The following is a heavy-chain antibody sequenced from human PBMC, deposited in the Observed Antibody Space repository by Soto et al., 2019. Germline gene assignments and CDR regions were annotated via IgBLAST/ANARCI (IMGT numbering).Heavy chain of an antibody. CDR2: IIPFFGTA. CDR3: ARTAPMDAGDKYYYDF. J-gene: IGHJ4*02. V-gene: IGHV1-69*13. Sequence: SVKVSCKTSGGTFSTFGISWVRQAPGQGLEWMGGIIPFFGTAEYSQKFEDRITITADESTNTVYMGLRSLTSEDTAIYYCARTAPMDAGDKYYYDFWGQGALVTVSS. CDR1: GGTFSTFG. D-gene: IGHD3-16*01.